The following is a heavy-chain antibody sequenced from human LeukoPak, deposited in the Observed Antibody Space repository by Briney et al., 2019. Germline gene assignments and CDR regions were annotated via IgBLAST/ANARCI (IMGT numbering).Heavy chain of an antibody. CDR1: GGSITNYY. J-gene: IGHJ4*02. V-gene: IGHV4-59*01. D-gene: IGHD3-9*01. Sequence: SETLSLTCNVSGGSITNYYWTWIRQAPGKELEWIGNIYYSGITDYNPALQSRVTISVDTSKNQFSLKLSSVTAADTAVYYCARLRILTGYYRGGYFDYWGQGTLVTVSS. CDR2: IYYSGIT. CDR3: ARLRILTGYYRGGYFDY.